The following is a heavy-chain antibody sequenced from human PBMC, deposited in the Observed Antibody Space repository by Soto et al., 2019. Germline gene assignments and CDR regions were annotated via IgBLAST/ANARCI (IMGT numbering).Heavy chain of an antibody. CDR2: ISYDGSNK. CDR1: GFTFSSYG. Sequence: GGSLRLSCAASGFTFSSYGMHWVRQAPGKGLEWVAVISYDGSNKYYADSVKGRFTISRDNSKNTLYLQMNSLRAEDTAVYYCAKDVEDYWGQGTLVTVSS. D-gene: IGHD1-1*01. V-gene: IGHV3-30*18. CDR3: AKDVEDY. J-gene: IGHJ4*02.